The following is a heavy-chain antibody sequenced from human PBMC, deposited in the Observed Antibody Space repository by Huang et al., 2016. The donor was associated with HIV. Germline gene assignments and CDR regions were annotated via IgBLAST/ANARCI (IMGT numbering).Heavy chain of an antibody. Sequence: QLRESGPGLVTPSETLSLTCSASGTSMTSSTFYWGWFRQPPGRGLEWIGRVYFLGNTDHHPSLKSRVTISIDTANKQYSLRLTSVTAADTAVYFCAREVRSVDTDRPDGYYYRGLDVWGQGTTVIVSS. CDR1: GTSMTSSTFY. J-gene: IGHJ6*02. V-gene: IGHV4-39*02. CDR2: VYFLGNT. D-gene: IGHD2-2*03. CDR3: AREVRSVDTDRPDGYYYRGLDV.